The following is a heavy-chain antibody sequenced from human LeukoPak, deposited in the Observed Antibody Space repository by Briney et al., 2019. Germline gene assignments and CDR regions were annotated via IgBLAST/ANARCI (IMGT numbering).Heavy chain of an antibody. Sequence: GSLRLSCAASGFTFSSYWMYWVRQAPGKGLEWIGEIYHSGTTNYNPSLKSRVTISVDRSKNQFSLKLSSVTAADTAVYYCALFEVVVGSTQDFWGQGTLVTVSS. V-gene: IGHV4-4*02. CDR2: IYHSGTT. CDR3: ALFEVVVGSTQDF. J-gene: IGHJ4*02. CDR1: GFTFSSYW. D-gene: IGHD2-15*01.